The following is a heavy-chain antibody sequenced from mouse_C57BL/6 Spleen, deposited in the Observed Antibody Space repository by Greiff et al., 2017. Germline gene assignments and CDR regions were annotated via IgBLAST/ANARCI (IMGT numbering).Heavy chain of an antibody. CDR3: TRGYGKAFDY. V-gene: IGHV1-15*01. CDR1: GYTFTDYE. D-gene: IGHD1-1*01. CDR2: IDPETGGT. Sequence: VQLQQSGAELVRPGASVTLSCKASGYTFTDYEMHWVKQTPVHGLEWIGAIDPETGGTAYNQKFKGKAILTADKSSSTAYMELRSLTSEDSAVYYCTRGYGKAFDYWGQGTTLTVSS. J-gene: IGHJ2*01.